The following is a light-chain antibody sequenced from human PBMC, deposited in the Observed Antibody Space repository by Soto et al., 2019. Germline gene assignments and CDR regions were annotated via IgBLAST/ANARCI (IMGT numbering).Light chain of an antibody. V-gene: IGLV1-40*01. CDR3: QSYDSSLSGHVV. CDR2: GNS. CDR1: SSNIGAGYD. Sequence: QSVLTQPPSVSGAPGQRVTISCTGSSSNIGAGYDVHWYQQLPGTAPKLLIYGNSNRPSGVPYRFSGSKSGTSPSLAITGREAEDEADYYCQSYDSSLSGHVVFGGGTKLTVL. J-gene: IGLJ2*01.